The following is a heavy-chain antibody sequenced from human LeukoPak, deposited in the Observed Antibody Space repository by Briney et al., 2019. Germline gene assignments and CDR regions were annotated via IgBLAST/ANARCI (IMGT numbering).Heavy chain of an antibody. CDR1: GFTFSSYA. Sequence: PGGSLRLSCAASGFTFSSYAMHWVRQAPGKGLEYVSAINTNGGYAYYANSVKGRFTISRDNSNNTLYLEMGSLRAEDMAVYYCAKDATAVIGTVYMDVWGKGTTVTISS. V-gene: IGHV3-64*01. CDR3: AKDATAVIGTVYMDV. D-gene: IGHD4-11*01. J-gene: IGHJ6*03. CDR2: INTNGGYA.